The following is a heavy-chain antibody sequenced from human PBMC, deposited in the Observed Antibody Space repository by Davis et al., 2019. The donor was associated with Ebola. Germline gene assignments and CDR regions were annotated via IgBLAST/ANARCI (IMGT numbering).Heavy chain of an antibody. CDR3: ARVTTYYYYYGMDV. J-gene: IGHJ6*02. V-gene: IGHV4-39*07. CDR1: GGSISSSSYY. D-gene: IGHD1-14*01. Sequence: MPSETLSLTCTVSGGSISSSSYYWGWIRQPPGKGLEWIGEINHSGSTNYNPSLKSRVTISVDTSKNQFSLKLSSVTAADTAVYYCARVTTYYYYYGMDVWGQGTTVTVSS. CDR2: INHSGST.